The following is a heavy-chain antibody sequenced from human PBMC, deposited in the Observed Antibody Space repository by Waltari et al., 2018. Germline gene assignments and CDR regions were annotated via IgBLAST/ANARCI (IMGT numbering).Heavy chain of an antibody. CDR2: ISSSSSYI. CDR3: ARVTYYYDSSGYYY. J-gene: IGHJ4*02. CDR1: GFTFSSYS. V-gene: IGHV3-21*01. Sequence: EVQLVESGGGLVKPGGSLRISCAASGFTFSSYSMKWVRQAPGKGLAWVSSISSSSSYIDYADSVKGRFTISRDNAKNSLYLQMNSLRAEDTAVYYCARVTYYYDSSGYYYWGQGTLVTVSS. D-gene: IGHD3-22*01.